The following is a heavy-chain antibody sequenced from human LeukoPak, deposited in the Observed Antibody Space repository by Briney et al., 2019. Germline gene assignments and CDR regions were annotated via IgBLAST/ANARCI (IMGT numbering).Heavy chain of an antibody. CDR3: ARHAYSSSWYSPFDY. V-gene: IGHV4-59*08. CDR2: IYYSGST. Sequence: SETLTLTCTVSGGSISSYYWSWIRQPPGKGLEWIGYIYYSGSTNYNPSLKSRVTISVDTSKNQFSLKLSSVTAADTAVYYCARHAYSSSWYSPFDYWGQGTLVTVSS. CDR1: GGSISSYY. D-gene: IGHD6-13*01. J-gene: IGHJ4*02.